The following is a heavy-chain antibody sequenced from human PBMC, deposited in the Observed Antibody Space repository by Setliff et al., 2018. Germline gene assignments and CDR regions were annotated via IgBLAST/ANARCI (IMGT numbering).Heavy chain of an antibody. D-gene: IGHD1-7*01. CDR1: GFTFSTFW. Sequence: SGGSLRLSCAASGFTFSTFWMAWVRQSPGRGLEWVANINQDGSGKFYVDSVKGRFTIFRDNSKNTLYLQMNSLRAEDTAVYYCAKPRVELRWGFESWGQGTLVTVSS. V-gene: IGHV3-7*03. CDR2: INQDGSGK. CDR3: AKPRVELRWGFES. J-gene: IGHJ4*02.